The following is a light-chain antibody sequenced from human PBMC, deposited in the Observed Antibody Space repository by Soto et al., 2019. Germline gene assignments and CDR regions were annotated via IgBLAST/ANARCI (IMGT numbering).Light chain of an antibody. J-gene: IGKJ1*01. CDR3: QHYNSYSEA. CDR2: KAS. V-gene: IGKV1-5*03. CDR1: QDISNY. Sequence: DIQMTQSPSSLSASVGDRVTITCQASQDISNYLNWYQQKPGKAPKLLIYKASTLKSGVPSRFSGSGSGTEFTLTISSLQPDDFATYYCQHYNSYSEAFGQGTKGDIK.